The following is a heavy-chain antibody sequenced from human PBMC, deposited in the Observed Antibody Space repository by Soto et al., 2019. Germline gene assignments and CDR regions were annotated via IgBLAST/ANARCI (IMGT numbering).Heavy chain of an antibody. CDR2: LSPTTGGT. V-gene: IGHV1-2*02. CDR1: GNTLTSFY. Sequence: ASVKVSCKTSGNTLTSFYIHWVRQAPGQGLEWVGRLSPTTGGTNYAQHFQGRVTVTWDMSTFTAYMELSSLIYEDTAVYYCARPPGYVTDWYYFDTWGQGTQVTISS. D-gene: IGHD3-9*01. CDR3: ARPPGYVTDWYYFDT. J-gene: IGHJ4*02.